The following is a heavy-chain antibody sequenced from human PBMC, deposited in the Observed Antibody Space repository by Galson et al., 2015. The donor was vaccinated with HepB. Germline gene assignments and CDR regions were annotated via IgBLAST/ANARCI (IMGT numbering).Heavy chain of an antibody. V-gene: IGHV3-66*01. CDR3: ARGIVRGVSAPDY. D-gene: IGHD3-10*01. CDR2: IYSGGST. J-gene: IGHJ4*02. Sequence: SLRLSCAASGFTVSNNYMSWVRQAPGKGLEWVSVIYSGGSTYYADSVKGRFTISRDDSKNTLYLQMNSLRAEDTAVYYCARGIVRGVSAPDYWGRGTLVTVSS. CDR1: GFTVSNNY.